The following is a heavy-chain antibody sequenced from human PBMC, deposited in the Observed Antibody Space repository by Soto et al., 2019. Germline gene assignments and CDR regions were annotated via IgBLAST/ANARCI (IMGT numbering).Heavy chain of an antibody. CDR2: ISPYTGNT. J-gene: IGHJ6*02. Sequence: QVQLVPSGDEVKKPGASVKVSCKASCYIFVNYGIALVRQAPGQGLEWMGWISPYTGNTHSASKVQGRLTMTTDQSTSTAYMDLGSLTSDDTAVYYCVLVDNYVTPTPQDGWGQGATVTVSS. D-gene: IGHD3-16*01. V-gene: IGHV1-18*01. CDR1: CYIFVNYG. CDR3: VLVDNYVTPTPQDG.